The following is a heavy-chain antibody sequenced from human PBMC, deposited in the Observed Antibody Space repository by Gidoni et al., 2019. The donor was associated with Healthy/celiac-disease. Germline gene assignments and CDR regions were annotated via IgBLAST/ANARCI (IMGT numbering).Heavy chain of an antibody. Sequence: QVQLVESGGGVVPPGRSLGLSCAASGFTFSSYAMHWVRQAPGKGLEWVAVISYDGSNKYYADSVKGRFTISRDNSKNTLYLQMNSLRAEDTAVYYCARDLEGMDVWGQGTTVTVSS. CDR2: ISYDGSNK. J-gene: IGHJ6*02. CDR3: ARDLEGMDV. CDR1: GFTFSSYA. V-gene: IGHV3-30-3*01.